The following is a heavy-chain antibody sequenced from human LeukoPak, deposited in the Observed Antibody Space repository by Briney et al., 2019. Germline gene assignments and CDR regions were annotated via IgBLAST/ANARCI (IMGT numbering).Heavy chain of an antibody. D-gene: IGHD4-23*01. CDR3: ARDYWPETTLVTRHLDY. CDR2: ISAYNGNT. CDR1: GYTFTNYS. J-gene: IGHJ4*02. V-gene: IGHV1-18*01. Sequence: ASVKVSCKASGYTFTNYSISWVRQAPGQGLEWMGWISAYNGNTNYAQKVQGRVTMTTDTATSTAYMELRSLRSDDTAVYYCARDYWPETTLVTRHLDYWGQGTLVTVSS.